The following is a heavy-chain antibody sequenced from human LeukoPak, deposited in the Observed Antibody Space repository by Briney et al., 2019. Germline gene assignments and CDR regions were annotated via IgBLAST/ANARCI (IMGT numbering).Heavy chain of an antibody. D-gene: IGHD3-10*01. J-gene: IGHJ5*02. CDR2: ISAYNGNT. CDR1: GYTFTSYG. V-gene: IGHV1-18*04. Sequence: ASVKVSCKASGYTFTSYGISWVRQAPGQGLEWMGWISAYNGNTNYAQKLQGRVTMTTDTSTSTAYMELRSLRSDDTAVYYCARNPGTQAQFMVRGVIIPFDPWGQGTLSPSPQ. CDR3: ARNPGTQAQFMVRGVIIPFDP.